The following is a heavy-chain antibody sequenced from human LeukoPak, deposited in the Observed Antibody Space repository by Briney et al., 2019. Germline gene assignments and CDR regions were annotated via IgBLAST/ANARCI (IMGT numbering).Heavy chain of an antibody. D-gene: IGHD6-19*01. Sequence: ASVKVSCKASGGTFSSYAISRVRQAPGQGHDWMGGIIPIFGTANYAQKFQGRVTITTDESTSTAYMELSSLRSEDTAVYYCARGRIAVANNWFDPWGQGTLVTVSS. CDR2: IIPIFGTA. V-gene: IGHV1-69*05. J-gene: IGHJ5*02. CDR1: GGTFSSYA. CDR3: ARGRIAVANNWFDP.